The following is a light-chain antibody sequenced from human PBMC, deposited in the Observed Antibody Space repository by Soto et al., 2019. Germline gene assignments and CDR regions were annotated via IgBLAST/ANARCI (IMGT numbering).Light chain of an antibody. CDR2: EVT. CDR3: SSFASSNTWV. Sequence: QSALTQPPSASGSPGQSVTISCTGTSSDVGAYNYVSWYQQHAGKAPKLVIYEVTKRPSGVPDRFSGSKSANTASLTVSGPQAEHEADYYCSSFASSNTWVFGGGTQLTVL. CDR1: SSDVGAYNY. V-gene: IGLV2-8*01. J-gene: IGLJ3*02.